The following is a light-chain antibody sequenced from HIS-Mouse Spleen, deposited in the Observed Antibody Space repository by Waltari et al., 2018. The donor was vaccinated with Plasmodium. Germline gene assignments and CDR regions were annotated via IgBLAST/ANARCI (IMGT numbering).Light chain of an antibody. CDR3: QQSYSTWT. J-gene: IGKJ1*01. CDR2: AAS. V-gene: IGKV1-39*01. Sequence: DIHMTPSPSSLSASVGDRVTITCRASQSISNYLNWYQQKPGKAPKFLIYAASTLQSGVPSRFSGSGSGTDFTLTISSLQPEDFATYYCQQSYSTWTFGQGTKVEIK. CDR1: QSISNY.